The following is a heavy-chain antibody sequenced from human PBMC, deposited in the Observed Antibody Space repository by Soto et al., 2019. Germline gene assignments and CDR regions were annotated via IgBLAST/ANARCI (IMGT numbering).Heavy chain of an antibody. CDR2: IYSGGNT. D-gene: IGHD4-17*01. Sequence: EVQLVENGGGLVQPGGSLRLSCAASGVTVSNNYMRWVRQAPGKGLEWVSVIYSGGNTKYADSVKGRFSTSRDSSQNTLYLHMNSLRAEDTAVYYCARNMPVTTLGYWGQGTLVTVSS. CDR3: ARNMPVTTLGY. CDR1: GVTVSNNY. V-gene: IGHV3-66*01. J-gene: IGHJ4*02.